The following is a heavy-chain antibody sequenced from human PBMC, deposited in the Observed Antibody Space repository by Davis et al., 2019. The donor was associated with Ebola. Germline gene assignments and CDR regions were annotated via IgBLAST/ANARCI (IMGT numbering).Heavy chain of an antibody. CDR3: ARESGGLDY. V-gene: IGHV4-34*01. D-gene: IGHD4-23*01. CDR1: GGSFSGYY. J-gene: IGHJ4*02. Sequence: SETLSLTCAVYGGSFSGYYWSWIRQPPGKGLEWIGEINHSGSTNYNPSLKSRVTISVDTSKNQFSLKLSSVTAADTAVYYCARESGGLDYWGQGTLVTVSS. CDR2: INHSGST.